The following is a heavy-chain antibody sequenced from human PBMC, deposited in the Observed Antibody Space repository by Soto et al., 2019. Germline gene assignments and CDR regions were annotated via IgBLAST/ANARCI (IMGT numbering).Heavy chain of an antibody. CDR1: GFSLSTSGVG. J-gene: IGHJ4*02. D-gene: IGHD2-8*01. Sequence: QITLKESGPTLVKPTQTLTLTCTFSGFSLSTSGVGVGWIRQPPGKALEWLALIYWDDIKRYSPSLKSRLTITNDASKNQVVLTMTNMDPVDTATYYCAHRYAIQYYFDYWGQGTLVTVSS. CDR2: IYWDDIK. CDR3: AHRYAIQYYFDY. V-gene: IGHV2-5*02.